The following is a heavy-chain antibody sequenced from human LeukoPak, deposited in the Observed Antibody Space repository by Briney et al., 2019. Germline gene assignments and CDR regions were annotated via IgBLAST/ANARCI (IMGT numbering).Heavy chain of an antibody. V-gene: IGHV4-4*07. Sequence: SETLSLTCTVSGGSISSYYWSSIRQPAGKGLEWIGRIYTSGSTKYNPSLKSRVTMSVDTSKNQFSLKLSSVTAADTAAYYCARENPFIAAAVWVNWGQGTLVTVSS. J-gene: IGHJ4*02. D-gene: IGHD6-13*01. CDR2: IYTSGST. CDR3: ARENPFIAAAVWVN. CDR1: GGSISSYY.